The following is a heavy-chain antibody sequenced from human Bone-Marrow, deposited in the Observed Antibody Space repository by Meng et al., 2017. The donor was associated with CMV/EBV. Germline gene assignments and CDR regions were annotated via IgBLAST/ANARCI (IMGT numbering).Heavy chain of an antibody. CDR1: GYTFTSYD. D-gene: IGHD1-26*01. V-gene: IGHV1-8*01. Sequence: ASVKVSCKASGYTFTSYDINWVRQATGQGLEWMGWMNPNSGNTGYAQKLQGRVTMTTDTSTSTAYMELRSLRSDDTAVYYCARDGEWELLNGQSYYYYYGMDVWGQGTTVTVSS. J-gene: IGHJ6*02. CDR3: ARDGEWELLNGQSYYYYYGMDV. CDR2: MNPNSGNT.